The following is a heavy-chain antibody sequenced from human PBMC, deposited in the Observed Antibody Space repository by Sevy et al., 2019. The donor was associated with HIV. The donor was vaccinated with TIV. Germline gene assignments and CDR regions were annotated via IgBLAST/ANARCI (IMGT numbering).Heavy chain of an antibody. J-gene: IGHJ4*02. CDR3: ASGQPYDILTGYYTPFDY. V-gene: IGHV4-34*01. CDR1: GGSFSGYY. D-gene: IGHD3-9*01. CDR2: INHSGST. Sequence: SETLSLTCAVYGGSFSGYYWSWIRQPPGKGLEWIGEINHSGSTNYNPSLKSRVTISVDTSKNQFSLKLSSVTAADTAVYYCASGQPYDILTGYYTPFDYWGQGTLVTVSS.